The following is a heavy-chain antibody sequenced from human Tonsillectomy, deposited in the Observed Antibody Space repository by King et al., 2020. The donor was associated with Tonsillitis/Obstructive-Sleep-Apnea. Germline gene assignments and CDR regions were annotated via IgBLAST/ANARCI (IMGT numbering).Heavy chain of an antibody. V-gene: IGHV1-18*01. D-gene: IGHD3-22*01. CDR3: ARDSRSHYFDSSAYYTFAY. CDR1: GYSFTSYG. J-gene: IGHJ4*02. CDR2: ISAYNGDT. Sequence: QLVQSGAEVKKPGASVKVSCKASGYSFTSYGISWVRQAPGQGLEWMGWISAYNGDTNYAQKLQGRVTMTTDTSTSTAYMELRSLRSDDTAVYYCARDSRSHYFDSSAYYTFAYWGQGTLVTVSS.